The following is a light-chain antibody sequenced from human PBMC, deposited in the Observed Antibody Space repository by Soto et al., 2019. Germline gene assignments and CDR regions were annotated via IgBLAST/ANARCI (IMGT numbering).Light chain of an antibody. CDR1: QSISSY. Sequence: DIQMTQSPSSLSASVGDRVTITSRSSQSISSYLNWYQQTQGKTPKILVYSASTLQSGVPARFRGSGSGPDFTLTISRLQPEDSATYYCQQLNSYPQTFGQGTRLEIK. CDR3: QQLNSYPQT. V-gene: IGKV1-39*01. J-gene: IGKJ5*01. CDR2: SAS.